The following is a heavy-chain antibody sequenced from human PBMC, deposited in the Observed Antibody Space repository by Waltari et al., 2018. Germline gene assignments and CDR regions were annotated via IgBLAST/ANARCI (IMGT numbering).Heavy chain of an antibody. Sequence: EEQLVESGGGLVKPGGSLRLSCAGSGFTFSNYNMNWVRQAPGKGLEGVSSISTTSTYTHYADSGKGRFTISRDNAKNSLFLQMNSLTTEDTAVYYCATGGWGFYFDYWGQGTLLTVSS. D-gene: IGHD7-27*01. J-gene: IGHJ4*02. CDR2: ISTTSTYT. V-gene: IGHV3-21*01. CDR1: GFTFSNYN. CDR3: ATGGWGFYFDY.